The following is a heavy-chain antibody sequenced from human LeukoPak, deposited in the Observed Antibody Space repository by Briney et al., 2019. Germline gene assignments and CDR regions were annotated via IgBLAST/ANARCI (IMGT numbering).Heavy chain of an antibody. CDR2: INHSGST. CDR3: ARRFRSDYYGSGRPYYFDY. Sequence: SSETLSLTCAVYGGSFSGYYWSWIRQPPGRGLEWIGEINHSGSTNYNPSLKSRVTISVDTSKNQFSLKLSSVTAADTAVYYCARRFRSDYYGSGRPYYFDYWGQGTLVTVSS. D-gene: IGHD3-10*01. V-gene: IGHV4-34*01. CDR1: GGSFSGYY. J-gene: IGHJ4*02.